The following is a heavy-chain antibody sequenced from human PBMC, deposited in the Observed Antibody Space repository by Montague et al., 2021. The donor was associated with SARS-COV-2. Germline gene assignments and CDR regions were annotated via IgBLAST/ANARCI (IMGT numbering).Heavy chain of an antibody. CDR2: IYYSGST. Sequence: SETLSLTCTVSGGSISSYYWSWIRQPPGKGLEWIGYIYYSGSTNYNPSLKSRVTISVDTSKNQFSLKLSSVTAADTAVFYCARLEAGDCSGGSCYSNWFDPWGQGTLVTVSS. V-gene: IGHV4-59*08. J-gene: IGHJ5*02. D-gene: IGHD2-15*01. CDR1: GGSISSYY. CDR3: ARLEAGDCSGGSCYSNWFDP.